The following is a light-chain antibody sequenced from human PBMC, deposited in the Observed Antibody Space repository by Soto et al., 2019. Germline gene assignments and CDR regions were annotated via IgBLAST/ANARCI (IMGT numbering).Light chain of an antibody. CDR1: SSNIGAGYD. J-gene: IGLJ1*01. Sequence: QSVLTQPPSVSGAPGQRVTISCTGSSSNIGAGYDVHWYRQLPGTAPKLLLYGNTNRPSGVPDRFSGSKSGTSASLAITGLQAEDEADYYCQSYDSSLSGFYVFGTGTKLTVL. CDR3: QSYDSSLSGFYV. V-gene: IGLV1-40*01. CDR2: GNT.